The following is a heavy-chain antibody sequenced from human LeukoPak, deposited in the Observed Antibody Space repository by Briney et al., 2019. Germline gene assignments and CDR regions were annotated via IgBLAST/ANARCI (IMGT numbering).Heavy chain of an antibody. CDR1: SYSISSGYY. Sequence: PSETLSLACTVSSYSISSGYYWGWIRQPPGKGLECTGSIYHSGSTYYNPSLKSRVTVSVDTSKNQFSLKLNSVTAADTAVYYCARVPHGETIFGVVLYWFDPWGQGTLVTVFS. CDR3: ARVPHGETIFGVVLYWFDP. J-gene: IGHJ5*02. V-gene: IGHV4-38-2*02. CDR2: IYHSGST. D-gene: IGHD3-3*01.